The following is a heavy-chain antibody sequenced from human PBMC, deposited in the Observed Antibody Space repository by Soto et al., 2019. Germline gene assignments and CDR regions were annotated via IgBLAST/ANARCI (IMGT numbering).Heavy chain of an antibody. V-gene: IGHV3-23*01. Sequence: GGSLRLSCAASGFTFSNYAMSWVRQAPGKGLEWVSGISGSGGSKYYADSVKGRFTMSRDNSKNTLYLQMNSLRAEDTAVYYCAKDGSEATVTELDYWGQGTLVTVSS. D-gene: IGHD4-4*01. CDR1: GFTFSNYA. J-gene: IGHJ4*02. CDR3: AKDGSEATVTELDY. CDR2: ISGSGGSK.